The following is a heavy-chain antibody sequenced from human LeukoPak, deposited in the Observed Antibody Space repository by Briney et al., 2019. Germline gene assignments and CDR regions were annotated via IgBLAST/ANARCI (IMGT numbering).Heavy chain of an antibody. CDR3: ARAGWIITSGVDY. J-gene: IGHJ4*02. Sequence: SETLSLTCGVSGYSISRGYYWAWIRQPPGKGLEWIGTIYHTGSTYYTPSLGSRVTISVDTSKNEFSLNLNSVTAADTAVYYCARAGWIITSGVDYWGQGALVTVSS. CDR1: GYSISRGYY. D-gene: IGHD3-10*01. V-gene: IGHV4-38-2*01. CDR2: IYHTGST.